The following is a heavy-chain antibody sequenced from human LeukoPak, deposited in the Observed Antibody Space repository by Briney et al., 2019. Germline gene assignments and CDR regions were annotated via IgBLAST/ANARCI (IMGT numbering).Heavy chain of an antibody. Sequence: PSETLSLTCTVSGGSISGSSWSWIRQPPGKGLEWIGYIYYSETYYNPSLKSRVTISLDTSKNQFSLNLRFVTAADTAVYFCARTQGWGTVRTGYYYGMDVWGQGTTVTVSS. J-gene: IGHJ6*02. CDR1: GGSISGSS. CDR2: IYYSET. V-gene: IGHV4-59*08. D-gene: IGHD4-11*01. CDR3: ARTQGWGTVRTGYYYGMDV.